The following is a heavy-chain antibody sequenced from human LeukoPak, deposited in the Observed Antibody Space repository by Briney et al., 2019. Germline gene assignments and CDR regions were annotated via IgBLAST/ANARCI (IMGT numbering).Heavy chain of an antibody. CDR2: ITGSSTWT. Sequence: GGSLRLSCEASGFTFGTYGMTWVRQAPGKGLEWVSGITGSSTWTYYADSVRGRFTISRDNSKNTLHLQVNNLTADDTAIYYCARELVSLGTGYFDLWGRGTLVTVSS. V-gene: IGHV3-23*01. CDR1: GFTFGTYG. D-gene: IGHD7-27*01. CDR3: ARELVSLGTGYFDL. J-gene: IGHJ2*01.